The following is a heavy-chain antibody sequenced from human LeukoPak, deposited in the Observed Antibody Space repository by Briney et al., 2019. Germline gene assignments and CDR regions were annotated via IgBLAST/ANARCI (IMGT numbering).Heavy chain of an antibody. D-gene: IGHD2-2*01. V-gene: IGHV1-2*02. CDR1: GYTFTGCY. Sequence: GASVKVSCKASGYTFTGCYMHWVRQAPGQGLEWMGWINPNSIGTNYAQKFQGRVTMTRDTSISTAYMELSRLRSDDTAVYYCARDGREDIVVVPAAFYYYYYGMDVWGQGTTVTVSS. CDR2: INPNSIGT. CDR3: ARDGREDIVVVPAAFYYYYYGMDV. J-gene: IGHJ6*02.